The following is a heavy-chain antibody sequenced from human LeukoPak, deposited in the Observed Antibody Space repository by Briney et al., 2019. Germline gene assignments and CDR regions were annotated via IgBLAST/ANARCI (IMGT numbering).Heavy chain of an antibody. CDR3: MIDVPGGSYPFDY. J-gene: IGHJ4*02. CDR2: INWNGGST. V-gene: IGHV3-20*04. CDR1: GFTFDDYG. Sequence: GGSLRLSCAASGFTFDDYGMSWVRQAPGKGLEWVSGINWNGGSTGYADSVKGRFTISRDNAKNSLYLQMNSLKIEDTALYYCMIDVPGGSYPFDYWGQGTLVTVSS. D-gene: IGHD1-26*01.